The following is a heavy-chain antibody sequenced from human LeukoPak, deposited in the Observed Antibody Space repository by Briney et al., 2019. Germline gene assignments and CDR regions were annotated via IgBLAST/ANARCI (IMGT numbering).Heavy chain of an antibody. V-gene: IGHV4-59*01. Sequence: SETLSLTCTVSGGSISSYYWSWIRQPPGKGLEWIGYIYYSGSTNYNPSLKSRVTISVDTSKNQFSLKLSSVTAADTAVYYCARDGAYGDFPFQHWGQGTLVTVSS. CDR2: IYYSGST. D-gene: IGHD4-17*01. CDR3: ARDGAYGDFPFQH. J-gene: IGHJ1*01. CDR1: GGSISSYY.